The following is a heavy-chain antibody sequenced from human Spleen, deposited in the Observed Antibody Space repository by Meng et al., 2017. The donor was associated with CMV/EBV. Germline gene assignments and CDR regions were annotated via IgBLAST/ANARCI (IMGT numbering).Heavy chain of an antibody. CDR1: GFTFHDYT. CDR2: ITWDGGNT. CDR3: ARVLSGAMDY. D-gene: IGHD7-27*01. Sequence: GESLKISCAASGFTFHDYTMHWVRQAPGKGLEWVSLITWDGGNTDYADSVKGRFSISRDNAKNSLYLQVNSLRAEDTALYYCARVLSGAMDYWGQGTLVTVSS. J-gene: IGHJ4*02. V-gene: IGHV3-43*01.